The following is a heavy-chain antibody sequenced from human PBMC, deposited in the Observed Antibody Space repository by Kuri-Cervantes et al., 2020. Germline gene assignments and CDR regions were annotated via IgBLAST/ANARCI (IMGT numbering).Heavy chain of an antibody. CDR1: GGSFSGYY. J-gene: IGHJ6*02. CDR2: INHSGST. CDR3: ARAESTGMDV. V-gene: IGHV4-34*01. Sequence: ESLRLSCAVYGGSFSGYYWSWIRQPPGKGLEWIGEINHSGSTNYNPSLKSRVTISVDTSKNQFSLKLSSVTAADTAVYYCARAESTGMDVWGQGTTVTVSS.